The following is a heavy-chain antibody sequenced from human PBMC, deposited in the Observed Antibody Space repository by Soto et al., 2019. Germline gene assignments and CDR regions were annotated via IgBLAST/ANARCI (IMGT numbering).Heavy chain of an antibody. CDR3: ARVGRSYCGGDCYFSRTNWFDP. CDR1: GGSFSGYY. V-gene: IGHV4-34*01. J-gene: IGHJ5*02. CDR2: INHSGST. Sequence: SETMSLTSAVYGGSFSGYYWSWIRQHPGKGLEWIGEINHSGSTNYNPSLKSRVTISVDTSKNQFSLKLSSVTAADTAVYYCARVGRSYCGGDCYFSRTNWFDPWGQGTLVTVSS. D-gene: IGHD2-21*02.